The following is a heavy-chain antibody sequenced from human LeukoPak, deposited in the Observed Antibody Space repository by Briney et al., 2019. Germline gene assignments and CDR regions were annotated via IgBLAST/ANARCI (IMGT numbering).Heavy chain of an antibody. CDR2: INPNSGDT. CDR3: ARMWSTTTSGWNWFDP. V-gene: IGHV1-2*02. Sequence: GASEKLSCTASGSTFTGYYVYWVRQAPGQGLEWVGWINPNSGDTNYAKNYPGRVTMTRDPSISTAYMDLSSLRSDDTAMYYCARMWSTTTSGWNWFDPWGQGTLVTVSS. CDR1: GSTFTGYY. J-gene: IGHJ5*02. D-gene: IGHD1-1*01.